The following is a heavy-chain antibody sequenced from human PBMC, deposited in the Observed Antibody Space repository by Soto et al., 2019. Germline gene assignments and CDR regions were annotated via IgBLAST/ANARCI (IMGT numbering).Heavy chain of an antibody. D-gene: IGHD4-17*01. CDR1: GGSISSYY. CDR3: ARDYGDYVWWFDP. Sequence: SETLSLTCTVSGGSISSYYWSWIRQPPGKGLEWIGYIYYSGSTNYNPSLKSRVTISVDTSKNQFSLKLSSVTAADTAVYYCARDYGDYVWWFDPWGQGTLVTV. V-gene: IGHV4-59*01. J-gene: IGHJ5*02. CDR2: IYYSGST.